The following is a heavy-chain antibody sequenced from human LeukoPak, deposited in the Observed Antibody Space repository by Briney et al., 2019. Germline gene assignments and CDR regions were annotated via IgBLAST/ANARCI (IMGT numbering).Heavy chain of an antibody. CDR2: ISGSGGST. V-gene: IGHV3-23*01. D-gene: IGHD6-19*01. J-gene: IGHJ4*02. CDR3: ALIAVAGQYYFDY. Sequence: PGGSLRLSCAAPGFTFSSYAMSWVRQAPGKGLEWVSAISGSGGSTYYADSVKGRFTISRDNSKNTLYLQMNSLRAEDTAVYYCALIAVAGQYYFDYWGQGTLVTVSS. CDR1: GFTFSSYA.